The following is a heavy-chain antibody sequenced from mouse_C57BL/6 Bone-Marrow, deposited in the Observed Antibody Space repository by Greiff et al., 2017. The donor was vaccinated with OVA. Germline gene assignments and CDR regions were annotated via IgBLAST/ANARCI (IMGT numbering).Heavy chain of an antibody. CDR3: TIPDYEDY. D-gene: IGHD2-4*01. V-gene: IGHV1-15*01. CDR2: IAPETGGT. Sequence: QVQLQQSGAELVRPGASVTLSCKASGYTFTDYEMNWVKQTPVHGLEWIGAIAPETGGTAYNQKFKGKAILTAGKSSSTAYMELRSLTSEDSAVYYCTIPDYEDYWGQGTTL. J-gene: IGHJ2*01. CDR1: GYTFTDYE.